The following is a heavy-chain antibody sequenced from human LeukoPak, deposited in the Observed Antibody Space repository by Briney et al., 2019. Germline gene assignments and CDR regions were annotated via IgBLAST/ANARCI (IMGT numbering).Heavy chain of an antibody. CDR2: ISVSSSSL. D-gene: IGHD3-22*01. CDR1: GFTFSSFS. CDR3: ANGPTSSGYFSYFDY. J-gene: IGHJ4*02. V-gene: IGHV3-21*01. Sequence: GGSLRLSCAASGFTFSSFSMNWVRQAPGKGLEWVSSISVSSSSLYYADSVKGRFTISRDNSKNTLYLEMNSLRVEDTALYYCANGPTSSGYFSYFDYWGQGTPVTVSS.